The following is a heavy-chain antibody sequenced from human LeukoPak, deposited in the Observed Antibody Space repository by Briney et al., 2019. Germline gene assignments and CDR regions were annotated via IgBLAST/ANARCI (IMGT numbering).Heavy chain of an antibody. D-gene: IGHD3-22*01. CDR2: IYSGGST. CDR1: GFTVSSNY. CDR3: ATIRNYYDSSGFDY. J-gene: IGHJ4*02. Sequence: QPGGSLRLSCAASGFTVSSNYMSWVRQAPRKGLEWVSVIYSGGSTYYADSVKGRFTISRDNSKNTLYLQMNSLRAEDTAVYYCATIRNYYDSSGFDYWGQGTLVTVSS. V-gene: IGHV3-66*02.